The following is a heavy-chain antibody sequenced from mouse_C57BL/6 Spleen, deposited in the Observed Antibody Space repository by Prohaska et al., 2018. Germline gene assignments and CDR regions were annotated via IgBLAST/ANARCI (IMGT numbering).Heavy chain of an antibody. CDR3: ARRREFSYDYDAYWYFDV. Sequence: HGKSLEWIGDINPNNGGTSYNQKFKGKATLTVDKSSSTAYMELRSLTSEDSAVYYCARRREFSYDYDAYWYFDVWGTGTTVTVSS. D-gene: IGHD2-4*01. J-gene: IGHJ1*03. CDR2: INPNNGGT. V-gene: IGHV1-26*01.